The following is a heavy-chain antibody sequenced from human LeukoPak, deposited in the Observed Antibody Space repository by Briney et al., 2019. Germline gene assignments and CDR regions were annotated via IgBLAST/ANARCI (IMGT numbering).Heavy chain of an antibody. J-gene: IGHJ4*02. CDR1: GGSFSGYY. Sequence: PSETLSLTCAVYGGSFSGYYWSWIRQPPGKGLEWIGEINHSGSTNYNPSLKSRVTISVDTSKNQFSLKLSSVTAADTAVYYCARGLCGGGSRPSDYWGQGTLVTVSS. CDR3: ARGLCGGGSRPSDY. CDR2: INHSGST. V-gene: IGHV4-34*01. D-gene: IGHD2-15*01.